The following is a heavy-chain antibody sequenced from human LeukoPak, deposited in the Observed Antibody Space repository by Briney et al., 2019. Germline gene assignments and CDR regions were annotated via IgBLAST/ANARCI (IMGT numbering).Heavy chain of an antibody. V-gene: IGHV3-30-3*01. Sequence: GRSLRLSCAASGFTFSSYAMHWVRQAPGKGLEWVAVISYDGSNKYYADSVKGRFTISRDNSKNTLYLQMNSLRAEDTAVYYCARAEWFDPWGQGTLVTVSS. J-gene: IGHJ5*02. CDR3: ARAEWFDP. CDR2: ISYDGSNK. CDR1: GFTFSSYA.